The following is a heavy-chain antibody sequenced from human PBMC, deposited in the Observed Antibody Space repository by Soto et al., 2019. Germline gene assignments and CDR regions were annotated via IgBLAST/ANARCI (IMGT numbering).Heavy chain of an antibody. J-gene: IGHJ1*01. CDR1: GYTFNNYG. CDR2: VSAYNGDT. CDR3: ARSSITMVRGAHWPFWH. D-gene: IGHD3-10*01. Sequence: QVQLVQSGAEVKQPGASVTVSYKASGYTFNNYGINWVRQAPGQGLEWMGWVSAYNGDTNYAQSVQYRVTMTTDTSTSTAYMELRSLRSDDSAVYYCARSSITMVRGAHWPFWHWGQGTLVTVSS. V-gene: IGHV1-18*01.